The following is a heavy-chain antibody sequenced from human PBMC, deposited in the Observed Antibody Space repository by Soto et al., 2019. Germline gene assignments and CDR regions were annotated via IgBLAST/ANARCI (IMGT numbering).Heavy chain of an antibody. CDR1: GYTFTSYY. J-gene: IGHJ3*02. CDR2: INPSGGST. Sequence: GASVKVSCKASGYTFTSYYMHWVRQVPGQGLEWMGIINPSGGSTSYAQKFQGRVTMTRDTSTSTVYMELSSLRSEDTAVYYCARGRGPSTVTDAFDIWGQGTMVTVSS. CDR3: ARGRGPSTVTDAFDI. V-gene: IGHV1-46*01. D-gene: IGHD4-17*01.